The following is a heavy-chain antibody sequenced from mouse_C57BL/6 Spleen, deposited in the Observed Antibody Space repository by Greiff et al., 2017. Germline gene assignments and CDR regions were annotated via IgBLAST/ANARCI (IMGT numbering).Heavy chain of an antibody. V-gene: IGHV1-61*01. J-gene: IGHJ3*01. Sequence: QVPLQQPGAELVRPGSSVQLSCTASGYTFTSYWMDWVKPRPGQGLEWIGNIYPSDSETHYNQKFKDKATLPVDKSSSTAYMQLSSLTSEDSAVYYCARSYDGYYPAWFAYWGQGTLVTVSA. D-gene: IGHD2-3*01. CDR1: GYTFTSYW. CDR3: ARSYDGYYPAWFAY. CDR2: IYPSDSET.